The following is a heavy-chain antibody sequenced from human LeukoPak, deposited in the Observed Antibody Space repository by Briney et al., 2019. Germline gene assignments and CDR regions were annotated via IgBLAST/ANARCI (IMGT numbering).Heavy chain of an antibody. CDR2: INHSGST. Sequence: SETLSLTCAVYGGSFSGYYWSWIRQPPGKGLEWIGEINHSGSTNYNPSLKSRVTISVDTSKNQFSLKLSSVTAADTAVYYCAREVVVVPASPGWFDPWGQGTLVTVSS. V-gene: IGHV4-34*01. CDR1: GGSFSGYY. J-gene: IGHJ5*02. CDR3: AREVVVVPASPGWFDP. D-gene: IGHD2-2*01.